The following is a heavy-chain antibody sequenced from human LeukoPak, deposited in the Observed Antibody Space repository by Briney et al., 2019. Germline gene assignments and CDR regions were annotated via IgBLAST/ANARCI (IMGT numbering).Heavy chain of an antibody. Sequence: HAGRSLRLSCAASGFTFSSYAMHWVRQAPGKGLEWVAVISYDGSNKYYADSVKGRLTISRDNSQRTLVMEMNSLRAEDTAVYYCVGQDCSAGSCYLDHWGQGILVTVSS. J-gene: IGHJ4*02. D-gene: IGHD2-15*01. CDR2: ISYDGSNK. CDR1: GFTFSSYA. CDR3: VGQDCSAGSCYLDH. V-gene: IGHV3-30-3*01.